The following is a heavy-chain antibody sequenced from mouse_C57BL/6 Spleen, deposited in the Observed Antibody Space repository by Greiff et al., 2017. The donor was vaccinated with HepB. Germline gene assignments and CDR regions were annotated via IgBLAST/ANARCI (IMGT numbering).Heavy chain of an antibody. CDR1: GYSITSGYY. CDR2: ISYDGSN. J-gene: IGHJ4*01. Sequence: EVKLQESGPGLVKPSQSLSLTCSVTGYSITSGYYWNWIRQFPGNKLEWMGYISYDGSNNYNLSLKNRISITRDTSKNQFFLKLNSVTTEDTATYYCARLGLLRDYAMDYWGQGTSVTVSS. CDR3: ARLGLLRDYAMDY. V-gene: IGHV3-6*01. D-gene: IGHD2-3*01.